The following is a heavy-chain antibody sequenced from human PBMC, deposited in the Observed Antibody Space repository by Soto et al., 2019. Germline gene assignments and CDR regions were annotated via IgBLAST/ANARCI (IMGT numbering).Heavy chain of an antibody. D-gene: IGHD1-26*01. CDR1: SGSIINYY. Sequence: QVQLQESGPGLVKPSETLSLTCTVSSGSIINYYWSWIRQPPGKGLEWIGFIYYSGSTNYNCFHKSRVTMSVDMSSRELSLRLTSVTAAATAVYYGASRFTLATTTGDAFDLWGQGTMVTGSS. V-gene: IGHV4-59*01. CDR3: ASRFTLATTTGDAFDL. J-gene: IGHJ3*01. CDR2: IYYSGST.